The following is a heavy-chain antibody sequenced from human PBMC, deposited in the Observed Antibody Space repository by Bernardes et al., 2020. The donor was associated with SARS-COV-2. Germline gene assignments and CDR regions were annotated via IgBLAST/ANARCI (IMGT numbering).Heavy chain of an antibody. D-gene: IGHD4-4*01. CDR3: ARSDYSNYGDAFDI. V-gene: IGHV2-26*01. Sequence: SGSTLLKPTETLTLPCTVSGFSLSPSRVRVSWIRQPPGKALEWLAHIFSSDAKSYSTSLKNRLTISRDTSKSQVVLTMTNVDPVDTATYYCARSDYSNYGDAFDIWGQGTMITVSS. CDR1: GFSLSPSRVR. J-gene: IGHJ3*02. CDR2: IFSSDAK.